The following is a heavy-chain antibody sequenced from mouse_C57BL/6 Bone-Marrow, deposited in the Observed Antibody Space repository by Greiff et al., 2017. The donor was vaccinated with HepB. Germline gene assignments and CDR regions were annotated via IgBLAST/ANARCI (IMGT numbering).Heavy chain of an antibody. D-gene: IGHD4-1*01. CDR2: SRNKANDYTT. V-gene: IGHV7-1*01. CDR1: GFTFSDFY. CDR3: ARDWDY. J-gene: IGHJ3*01. Sequence: EVKLMESGGGLVQSGRSLRLSCATSGFTFSDFYMEWVRQAPGKGLEWIAASRNKANDYTTEYSASVKGRFIVSRDTSQSILYLQMNALRAEDTAIYYCARDWDYWGQGTLVTVSA.